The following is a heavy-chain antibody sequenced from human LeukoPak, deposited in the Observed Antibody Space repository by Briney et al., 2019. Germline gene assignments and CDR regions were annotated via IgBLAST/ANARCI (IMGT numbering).Heavy chain of an antibody. CDR3: ARGVYDSSGYLYYFDY. CDR1: GGSFSGYY. CDR2: INHSGST. J-gene: IGHJ4*02. V-gene: IGHV4-34*01. Sequence: SETLSLTCAVYGGSFSGYYWSWIRQPPGKGLEWIGEINHSGSTNYNPSLKSRVTISVDTSKNQFSLKLSSVTAADTAVHYCARGVYDSSGYLYYFDYWGQGTLVTVSS. D-gene: IGHD3-22*01.